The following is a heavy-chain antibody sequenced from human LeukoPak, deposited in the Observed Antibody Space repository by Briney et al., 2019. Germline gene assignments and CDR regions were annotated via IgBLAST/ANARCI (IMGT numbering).Heavy chain of an antibody. Sequence: PSETLSLTCTVSGGSISSSSYYWGWIRQPPGKGLEWIGSIYYSGSTYYNPSLKSRVTISVDTSKNQFSLKLSSVTAADTAVYYCARHPNSKQWLVSRYYYYYYYMDVWGKGTTVTVSS. D-gene: IGHD6-19*01. J-gene: IGHJ6*03. CDR2: IYYSGST. CDR3: ARHPNSKQWLVSRYYYYYYYMDV. V-gene: IGHV4-39*01. CDR1: GGSISSSSYY.